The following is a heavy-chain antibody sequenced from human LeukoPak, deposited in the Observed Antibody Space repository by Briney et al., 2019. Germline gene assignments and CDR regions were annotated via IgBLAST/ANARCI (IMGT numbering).Heavy chain of an antibody. Sequence: GGSLRLSCAASGFTFSSYEMHWVRQAPGKGLEWGSYISKSGRTIYYADSVKGRFTISRDNAKNSLYLQMNSLRAEDTAVYYCAREERYCTNGVCPGAFDYWGQGTLVTVSS. CDR3: AREERYCTNGVCPGAFDY. J-gene: IGHJ4*02. CDR1: GFTFSSYE. D-gene: IGHD2-8*01. V-gene: IGHV3-48*03. CDR2: ISKSGRTI.